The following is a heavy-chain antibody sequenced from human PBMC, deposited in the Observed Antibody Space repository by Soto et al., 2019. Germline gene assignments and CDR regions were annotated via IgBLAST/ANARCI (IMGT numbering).Heavy chain of an antibody. CDR1: GVTFSSYA. CDR3: AQDVQTRALQPTVVAFDI. V-gene: IGHV3-23*01. D-gene: IGHD2-15*01. Sequence: EVQLLESGGGLVQPGGSLRLSCAASGVTFSSYAMSWVRQAPGKGLEWVSAISGSGGSTYYADSVKGRFTISRDNSKNTLYLQMNSLRAEDTAVYYGAQDVQTRALQPTVVAFDIWGQGTMVTVSS. J-gene: IGHJ3*02. CDR2: ISGSGGST.